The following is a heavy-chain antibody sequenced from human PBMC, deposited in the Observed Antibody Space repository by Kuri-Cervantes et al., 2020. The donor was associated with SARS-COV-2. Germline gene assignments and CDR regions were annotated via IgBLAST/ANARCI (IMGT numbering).Heavy chain of an antibody. CDR2: ISSSRTI. CDR1: YFTIRSYS. V-gene: IGHV3-48*02. J-gene: IGHJ5*02. D-gene: IGHD2-2*01. CDR3: ARDRFRVPAAMTPVFWFDP. Sequence: GEALKTSYAASYFTIRSYSISLRRQPPGKGLGWVSNISSSRTIYYADSVKGRFTIARDNTKNSLYLQMNSLRDEDTAVYYCARDRFRVPAAMTPVFWFDPWGQGTLVTVSS.